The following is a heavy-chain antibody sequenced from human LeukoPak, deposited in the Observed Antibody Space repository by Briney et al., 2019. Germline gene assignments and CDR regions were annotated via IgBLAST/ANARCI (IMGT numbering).Heavy chain of an antibody. D-gene: IGHD3-10*01. V-gene: IGHV3-30-3*01. CDR3: ATTGLLGDIP. CDR1: RFIFRSFS. CDR2: MSHDGDEK. J-gene: IGHJ5*02. Sequence: SGGSLRLSCAASRFIFRSFSMHWVRQAPGKGLEWLAVMSHDGDEKNYADSVKGRFTISRDNAKKSVYLQMNSLRAEDTAVYYCATTGLLGDIPWGQGTLVTVSS.